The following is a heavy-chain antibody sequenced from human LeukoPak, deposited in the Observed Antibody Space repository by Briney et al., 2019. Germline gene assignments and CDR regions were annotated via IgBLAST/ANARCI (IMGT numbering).Heavy chain of an antibody. J-gene: IGHJ4*02. D-gene: IGHD2-2*02. CDR1: GYSISSGYY. V-gene: IGHV4-38-2*01. Sequence: PSETLSLTCAVSGYSISSGYYWGWIRPPPGKGLEWIGIIYHSGSTYYNPSLKSRVTISVGTSKNQFSLKLSSVTAADTAVYYCARHRVGVVVPAAIGYWGQGTLVTVSS. CDR3: ARHRVGVVVPAAIGY. CDR2: IYHSGST.